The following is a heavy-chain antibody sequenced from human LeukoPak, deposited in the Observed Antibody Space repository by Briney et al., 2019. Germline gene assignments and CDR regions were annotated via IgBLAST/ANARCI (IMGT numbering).Heavy chain of an antibody. J-gene: IGHJ4*02. D-gene: IGHD1-26*01. CDR1: GFTFSTYS. V-gene: IGHV3-48*01. CDR3: ARDPYTGSDGFDY. Sequence: PGGSLRLSCAASGFTFSTYSMNWVRQAPGKGLEWVSVISSSSSSKYYADSVKVRFTIYRANAKDSLYLQMNSLRAEDTAVYYCARDPYTGSDGFDYWAQGTLVTVSS. CDR2: ISSSSSSK.